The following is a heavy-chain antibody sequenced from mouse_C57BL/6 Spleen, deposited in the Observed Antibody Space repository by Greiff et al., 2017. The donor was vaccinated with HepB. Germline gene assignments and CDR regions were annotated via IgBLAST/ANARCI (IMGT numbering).Heavy chain of an antibody. CDR2: INPGSGGT. D-gene: IGHD1-1*01. V-gene: IGHV1-54*01. CDR3: ARSTVPHFAY. Sequence: VQLQQSGAELVRPGTSVKVSCKASGYAFTNYLIEWVKQRPGQGLEWIGVINPGSGGTNYNEKFKGKATLTADKSSSTAYMQLSSLTSEDSAVYFCARSTVPHFAYWGQGTLVTVSA. J-gene: IGHJ3*01. CDR1: GYAFTNYL.